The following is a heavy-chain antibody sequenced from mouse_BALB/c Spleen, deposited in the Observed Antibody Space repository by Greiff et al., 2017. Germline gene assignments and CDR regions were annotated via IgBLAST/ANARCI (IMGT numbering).Heavy chain of an antibody. CDR2: INSNGGST. Sequence: EVQGVESGGGLVQPGGSLKLSCAASGFTFSSYGMSWVRQTPDKRLELVATINSNGGSTYYPDSVKGRFTISRDNAKNTLYLQMSSLKSEDTAMYYCARRITTVEDWGQGTTLTVSS. V-gene: IGHV5-6-3*01. CDR1: GFTFSSYG. D-gene: IGHD1-1*01. CDR3: ARRITTVED. J-gene: IGHJ2*01.